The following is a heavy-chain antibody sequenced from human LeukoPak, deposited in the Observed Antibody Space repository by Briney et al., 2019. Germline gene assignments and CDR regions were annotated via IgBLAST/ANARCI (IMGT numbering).Heavy chain of an antibody. D-gene: IGHD4-23*01. Sequence: HAASVRVSCKTSGYTFTAYAINWVRQAPGQGLEWMGWINTNTGNPTYAQGFTGRLVFSLDTSVSTAYLRINSLEAEDTAVYYCPRNRYFTPVVSGAPRFASGGQGALRTASS. V-gene: IGHV7-4-1*02. CDR3: PRNRYFTPVVSGAPRFAS. CDR1: GYTFTAYA. J-gene: IGHJ4*02. CDR2: INTNTGNP.